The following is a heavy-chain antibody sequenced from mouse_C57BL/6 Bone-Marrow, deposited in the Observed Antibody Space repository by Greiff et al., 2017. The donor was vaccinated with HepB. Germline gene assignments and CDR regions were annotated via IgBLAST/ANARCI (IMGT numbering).Heavy chain of an antibody. CDR1: GFSLTSYG. J-gene: IGHJ2*01. CDR3: ARGSGSSPSYYFDY. CDR2: IWSGGST. V-gene: IGHV2-2*01. D-gene: IGHD1-1*01. Sequence: VHLVESGPGLVQPSQSLSITCTVSGFSLTSYGVHWVRQSPGKGLEWLGVIWSGGSTDYNAAFISRLSISKDNSKSQVFFKMNSLQADDTAIYYCARGSGSSPSYYFDYWGQGTTLTVSS.